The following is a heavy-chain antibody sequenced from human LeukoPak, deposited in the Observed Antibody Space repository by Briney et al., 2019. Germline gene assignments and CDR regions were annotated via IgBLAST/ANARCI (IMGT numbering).Heavy chain of an antibody. V-gene: IGHV4-39*07. CDR1: GGSISSSSYY. J-gene: IGHJ3*02. D-gene: IGHD3-22*01. Sequence: ASETLSLTCTVSGGSISSSSYYWGWIRQPPGKGLEWIGSVYYTGASYYNPSLKSRVTISIDTSKKHFSLKLTSVTAADTAVYYCARAPTMIVVVITTVDDAFDIWGQGTMVTVSS. CDR2: VYYTGAS. CDR3: ARAPTMIVVVITTVDDAFDI.